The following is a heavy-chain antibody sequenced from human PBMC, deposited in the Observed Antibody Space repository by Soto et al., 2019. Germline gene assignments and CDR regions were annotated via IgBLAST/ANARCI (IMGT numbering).Heavy chain of an antibody. D-gene: IGHD2-15*01. V-gene: IGHV1-69*12. Sequence: QVQLVQSGAEVKKPGSSVKVSCKASGGTFSSYAISWVRQAPGQGLEWMGGIIPIFGTANYAQKFQGRVTSTADESXXTXYXXLSSLRSEDTAVYYCARDGLGYCSGGSCHRGWFDPWGQGTLVTVSS. J-gene: IGHJ5*02. CDR2: IIPIFGTA. CDR3: ARDGLGYCSGGSCHRGWFDP. CDR1: GGTFSSYA.